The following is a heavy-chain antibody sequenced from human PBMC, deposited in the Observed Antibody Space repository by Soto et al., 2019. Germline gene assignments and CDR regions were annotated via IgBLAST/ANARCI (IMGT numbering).Heavy chain of an antibody. V-gene: IGHV1-46*01. CDR1: GYTFTSYY. Sequence: ASVKVSCKASGYTFTSYYMHWVRQAPGQGLEWMGIINPSGGSTSYAQKFQGRVTMTRDTSTSTVYMELSSLRSEDTAVYYCAGTIAVAGTMDVWGQGTTVTVSS. CDR2: INPSGGST. CDR3: AGTIAVAGTMDV. D-gene: IGHD6-19*01. J-gene: IGHJ6*02.